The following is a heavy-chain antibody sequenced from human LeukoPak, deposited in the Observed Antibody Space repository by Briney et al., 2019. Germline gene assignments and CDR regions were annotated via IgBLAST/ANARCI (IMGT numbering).Heavy chain of an antibody. V-gene: IGHV3-74*03. CDR2: IKTDGSYS. CDR1: GFTFSSQA. CDR3: AREGVPGGLNY. Sequence: TGGSLRLSCAASGFTFSSQAMSWVRQAPGTGLVWVARIKTDGSYSEYADSVKGRFTISRDNAKNTLSLQMNSLRAEDTAVYYCAREGVPGGLNYWGQGSLVTVSS. D-gene: IGHD2-8*02. J-gene: IGHJ4*02.